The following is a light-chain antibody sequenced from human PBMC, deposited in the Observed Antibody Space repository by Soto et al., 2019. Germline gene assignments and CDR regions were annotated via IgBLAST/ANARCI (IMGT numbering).Light chain of an antibody. J-gene: IGLJ1*01. CDR1: SSDVGGYNY. CDR3: SSYTTSNTRQIV. Sequence: QSALTQPASVSESPGQSITISCTGTSSDVGGYNYVSWYQHHPGKAPKLMIYDVSNRPSGVSNRFSGSKSGNTASLTISGLQPEDEADYYCSSYTTSNTRQIVLGTGTK. CDR2: DVS. V-gene: IGLV2-14*03.